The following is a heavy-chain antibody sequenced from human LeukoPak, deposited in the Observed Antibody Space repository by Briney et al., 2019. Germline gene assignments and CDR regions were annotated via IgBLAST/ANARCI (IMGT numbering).Heavy chain of an antibody. J-gene: IGHJ4*02. CDR3: ASSGHEIAVNY. CDR2: IYYSGST. V-gene: IGHV4-30-4*01. CDR1: GGSISSGDYY. D-gene: IGHD6-19*01. Sequence: SQTLSLTCTVSGGSISSGDYYWSWIRQPPGKGLEWIGYIYYSGSTYYNPSLKSRVSISVDTSKNQSSLKLSSVTAADTAVYYCASSGHEIAVNYWGQGTLVTVSS.